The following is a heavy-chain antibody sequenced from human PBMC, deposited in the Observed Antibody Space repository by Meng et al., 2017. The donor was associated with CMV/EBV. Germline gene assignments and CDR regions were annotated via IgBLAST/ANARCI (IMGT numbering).Heavy chain of an antibody. Sequence: GGPLRLSCAASGFTFSSYWMSWVRQAPGKGLEWVANIKQDGSEKYYVDSVKGRFTISRDNAKNSLYLQMNSLRAEDTAVYYCARVSDFWTEGGLDYWGQGTLVTVST. CDR2: IKQDGSEK. J-gene: IGHJ4*02. CDR3: ARVSDFWTEGGLDY. V-gene: IGHV3-7*01. CDR1: GFTFSSYW. D-gene: IGHD3-3*01.